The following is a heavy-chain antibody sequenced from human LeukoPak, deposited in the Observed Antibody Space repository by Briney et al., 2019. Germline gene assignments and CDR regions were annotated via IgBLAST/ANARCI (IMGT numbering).Heavy chain of an antibody. CDR1: GFTFSHYW. CDR3: ARERSVTNGGFDY. D-gene: IGHD7-27*01. CDR2: INTAGGDP. J-gene: IGHJ4*02. Sequence: GGSLRLSCAAPGFTFSHYWMYWVRHAPGKGLGWGSRINTAGGDPAYADSVKGRFTISRNNAKNTLHLQMNSLRAEDTAVYYCARERSVTNGGFDYWGQGTLVTVSS. V-gene: IGHV3-74*01.